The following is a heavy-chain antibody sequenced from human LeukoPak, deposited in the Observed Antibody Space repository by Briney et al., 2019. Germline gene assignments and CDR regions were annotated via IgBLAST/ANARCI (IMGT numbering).Heavy chain of an antibody. V-gene: IGHV3-9*01. J-gene: IGHJ6*02. CDR3: AKDLSSAITSALVLDV. Sequence: AGGSLRLSCAASGLTFDDYAMHWVRHTPGKGLEWVAGITWNRDNIGYGDSVKGRFTISRDNVKNVLYLQMNSLRPEDTALYYCAKDLSSAITSALVLDVWGQGTTVIVS. CDR1: GLTFDDYA. CDR2: ITWNRDNI. D-gene: IGHD3-22*01.